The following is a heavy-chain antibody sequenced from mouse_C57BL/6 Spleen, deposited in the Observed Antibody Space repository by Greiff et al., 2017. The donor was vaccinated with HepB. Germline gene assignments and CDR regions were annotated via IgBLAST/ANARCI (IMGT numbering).Heavy chain of an antibody. CDR3: ARLWDEGAWFAY. V-gene: IGHV5-4*03. D-gene: IGHD4-1*01. CDR2: ISDGGSYT. J-gene: IGHJ3*01. Sequence: DVKLVESGGGLVKPGGSLKLSCAASGFTFSSYAMSWVRQTPEKRLEWVATISDGGSYTYYPDNVKGRFTISRDNAKNNLYLQMSHLKSEDTAMYYCARLWDEGAWFAYWGQGTLVTVSA. CDR1: GFTFSSYA.